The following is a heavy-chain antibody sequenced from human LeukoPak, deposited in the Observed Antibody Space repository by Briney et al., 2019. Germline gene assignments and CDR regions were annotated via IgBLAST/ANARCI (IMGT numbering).Heavy chain of an antibody. CDR2: IYTSGSN. CDR1: GGSISSDY. Sequence: SETLSLTCTVSGGSISSDYWSWIRQPPGKGLEWIGYIYTSGSNHYNPSLKSRVTISGDTSKNQYSLKLSSVTAADTAVYYCARQKAGNCFDPWGQGTPVTVSS. V-gene: IGHV4-4*09. J-gene: IGHJ5*02. CDR3: ARQKAGNCFDP. D-gene: IGHD6-19*01.